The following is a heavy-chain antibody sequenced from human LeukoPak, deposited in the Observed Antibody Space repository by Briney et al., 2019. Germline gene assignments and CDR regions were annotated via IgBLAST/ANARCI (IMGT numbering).Heavy chain of an antibody. V-gene: IGHV3-53*01. D-gene: IGHD3-3*01. CDR2: IYSGGST. CDR3: AKGQYYDFWSGYLAGDY. J-gene: IGHJ4*02. Sequence: PGGSLRLSCAASGFTVSSNYMSWVRQAPGKGLEWVSVIYSGGSTYYADSVKGRFTISRDNSKNTLYLQMNSQRAEDTAVYYCAKGQYYDFWSGYLAGDYWGQGTLVTVSS. CDR1: GFTVSSNY.